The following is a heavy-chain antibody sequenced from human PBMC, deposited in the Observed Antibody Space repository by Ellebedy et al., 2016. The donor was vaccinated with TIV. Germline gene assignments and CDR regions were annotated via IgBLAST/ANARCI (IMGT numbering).Heavy chain of an antibody. CDR3: TTIRVAHEVVSD. V-gene: IGHV1-18*01. J-gene: IGHJ4*02. Sequence: ASVKVSCKASGYTFTDYGVSWVRQAPGQGLEWMGWISAYSGNKNYARKFQGRVTMTGDSSTDTAYMELSSLRSEDTAVYYCTTIRVAHEVVSDWGQGTLVTVSS. D-gene: IGHD3-22*01. CDR2: ISAYSGNK. CDR1: GYTFTDYG.